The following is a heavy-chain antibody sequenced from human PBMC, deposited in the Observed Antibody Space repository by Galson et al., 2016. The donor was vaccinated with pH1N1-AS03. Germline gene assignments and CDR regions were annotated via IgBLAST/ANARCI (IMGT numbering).Heavy chain of an antibody. Sequence: SVKVSCKASGYTFVNYGISWVRRAPGQGLEWMGWISGYDGHTGYAQKFQGRVTMTTDTSTNTAYMELRSLTSDATAVYYCARDESGYMYWGQGTLVTVSS. J-gene: IGHJ4*02. CDR2: ISGYDGHT. CDR3: ARDESGYMY. V-gene: IGHV1-18*01. CDR1: GYTFVNYG. D-gene: IGHD3-3*01.